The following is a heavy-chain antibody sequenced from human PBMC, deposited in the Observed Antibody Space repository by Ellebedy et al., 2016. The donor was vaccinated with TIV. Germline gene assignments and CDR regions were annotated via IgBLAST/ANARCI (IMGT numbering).Heavy chain of an antibody. D-gene: IGHD6-6*01. CDR2: ISAYNGNT. V-gene: IGHV1-18*04. CDR3: ARVDQLDTGRDWFDP. Sequence: ASVKVSCXASGYTFTSYGISWVRQAPGQGLEWMGWISAYNGNTNYAQKLQGRVTMTTDTSTSTAYMELRSLRSDDTAVYYCARVDQLDTGRDWFDPWGQGTLVTVSS. J-gene: IGHJ5*02. CDR1: GYTFTSYG.